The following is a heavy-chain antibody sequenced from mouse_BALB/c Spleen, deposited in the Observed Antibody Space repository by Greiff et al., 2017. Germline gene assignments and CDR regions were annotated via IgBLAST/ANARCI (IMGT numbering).Heavy chain of an antibody. J-gene: IGHJ4*01. CDR2: ISYSGST. Sequence: EVQLVESGPGLVKPSQSLSLTCTVTGYSITSDYAWNWIRQFPGNKLEWMGYISYSGSTSYNPSLKSRISITRDTSKNQFFLQLNSVTTEDTATYYCARDDYDGGHAMDYWGQGTSVTVSS. CDR1: GYSITSDYA. CDR3: ARDDYDGGHAMDY. V-gene: IGHV3-2*02. D-gene: IGHD2-4*01.